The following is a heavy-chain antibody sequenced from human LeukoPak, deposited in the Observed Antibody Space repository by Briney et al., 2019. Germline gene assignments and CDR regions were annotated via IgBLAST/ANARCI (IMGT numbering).Heavy chain of an antibody. CDR3: ARVLRVRGYETFGY. V-gene: IGHV1-8*03. D-gene: IGHD5-12*01. J-gene: IGHJ4*02. CDR1: GYTFTSYD. CDR2: MNPNSGNT. Sequence: GASVKVSCKASGYTFTSYDINWVRQATGQGLEWMGWMNPNSGNTGYAQKFQGRVTITRNTSISTAYMELSSLRSEDTAVYYCARVLRVRGYETFGYWGQGTLVTVSS.